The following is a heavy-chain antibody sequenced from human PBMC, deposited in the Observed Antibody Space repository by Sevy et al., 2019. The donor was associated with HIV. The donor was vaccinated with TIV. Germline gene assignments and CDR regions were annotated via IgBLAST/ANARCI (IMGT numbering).Heavy chain of an antibody. V-gene: IGHV4-4*07. CDR2: IYTSGST. CDR3: ARGSIAGFYLDY. Sequence: SETLSLTCTVSGDSISSYYWSWIRQPAGKGLEWIGRIYTSGSTNYNPSLKSRVTMSVDTSKNQFSLKLSSVTAADTAVYYCARGSIAGFYLDYWGQGTLVTVSS. CDR1: GDSISSYY. J-gene: IGHJ4*02. D-gene: IGHD6-6*01.